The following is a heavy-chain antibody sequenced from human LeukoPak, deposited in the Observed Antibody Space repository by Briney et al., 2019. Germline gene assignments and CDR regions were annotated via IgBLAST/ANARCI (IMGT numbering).Heavy chain of an antibody. CDR2: VSYDGDNE. J-gene: IGHJ4*02. D-gene: IGHD1-14*01. CDR3: ARDRFWSRGFKSGGPLHYFDY. Sequence: GRSLRLSCAASGFTFSNYAIHWVRQAPGKGLEWVAVVSYDGDNEHYADSVKGRFTISRDNSKNTLYLQMDGLRAEDTAVYHCARDRFWSRGFKSGGPLHYFDYWGQGTLVSVSS. CDR1: GFTFSNYA. V-gene: IGHV3-30-3*01.